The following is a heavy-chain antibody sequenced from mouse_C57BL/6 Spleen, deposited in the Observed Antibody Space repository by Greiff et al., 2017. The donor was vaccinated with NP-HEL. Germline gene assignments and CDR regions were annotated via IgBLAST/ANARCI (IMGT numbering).Heavy chain of an antibody. CDR1: GYTFTSYW. Sequence: QVQLQQPGAELVMPGASVKLSCKASGYTFTSYWMHWVKQRPGQGLEWIGEIDPSDSYTNYNQKFKGKSTLTVDKSSSTAYMQLSSLTSEDSAVYDCAKTLRREDEDGFYAMDYWGQGTSVTVSS. J-gene: IGHJ4*01. V-gene: IGHV1-69*01. CDR2: IDPSDSYT. CDR3: AKTLRREDEDGFYAMDY.